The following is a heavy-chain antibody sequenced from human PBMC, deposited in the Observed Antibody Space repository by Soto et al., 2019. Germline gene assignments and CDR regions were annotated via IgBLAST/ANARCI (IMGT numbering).Heavy chain of an antibody. CDR1: VYICTSYW. CDR3: ARWAKLVPDYYYYGMDV. D-gene: IGHD6-6*01. CDR2: IYPGDSDT. V-gene: IGHV5-51*01. Sequence: GESLKMSCKVSVYICTSYWIGCLRQRPWECLEWMGIIYPGDSDTRYSPSFQGQVTISADKSISTAYLQWSSLKASDTAMYYCARWAKLVPDYYYYGMDVWGQGTTVTVSS. J-gene: IGHJ6*02.